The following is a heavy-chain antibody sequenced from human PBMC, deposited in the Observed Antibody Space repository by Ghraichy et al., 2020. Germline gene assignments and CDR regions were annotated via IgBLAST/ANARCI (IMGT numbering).Heavy chain of an antibody. CDR1: GGSVSSGSYY. J-gene: IGHJ4*02. V-gene: IGHV4-61*01. CDR3: ARDSSIAAAHFDY. Sequence: SETLSLTCTVSGGSVSSGSYYWSWIRQPPGKGLEWIGYIYYSGSTNYNPSLKSRVTISVDTSKNQFSLKLSSVTAADTAVYYCARDSSIAAAHFDYWGQGTLVTVSS. CDR2: IYYSGST. D-gene: IGHD6-13*01.